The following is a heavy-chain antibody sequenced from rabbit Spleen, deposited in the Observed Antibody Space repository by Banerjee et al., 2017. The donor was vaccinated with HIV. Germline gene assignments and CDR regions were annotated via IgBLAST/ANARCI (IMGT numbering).Heavy chain of an antibody. D-gene: IGHD1-1*01. J-gene: IGHJ4*01. CDR2: IYNGDGST. CDR1: GFSFSSSYF. V-gene: IGHV1S45*01. CDR3: ARDLAAWNSGSYAFNL. Sequence: QEQLEESGGDLVKPEGSLTLTCTASGFSFSSSYFMCWVRQAPGKGLELIACIYNGDGSTYYASWVNGRFTVSKTSSTTVTLQMTSLTGADTATYFCARDLAAWNSGSYAFNLWGPGTLVTVS.